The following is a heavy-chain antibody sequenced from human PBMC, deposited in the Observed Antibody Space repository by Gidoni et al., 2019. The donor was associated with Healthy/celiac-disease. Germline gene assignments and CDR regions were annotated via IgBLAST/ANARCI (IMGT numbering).Heavy chain of an antibody. J-gene: IGHJ4*02. CDR2: IYYSGST. CDR1: GGSISSGGYY. D-gene: IGHD6-13*01. V-gene: IGHV4-31*03. CDR3: ARSEALGSSSWYGVHTLDY. Sequence: QVQLQESGPGLVKPSQTLSLTCTVSGGSISSGGYYWSWIRQHPGKGLEWIGYIYYSGSTYYNPSLKSRVTISVDTSKNQFSLKLSSVTAADTAVYYCARSEALGSSSWYGVHTLDYWGQGTLVTVSS.